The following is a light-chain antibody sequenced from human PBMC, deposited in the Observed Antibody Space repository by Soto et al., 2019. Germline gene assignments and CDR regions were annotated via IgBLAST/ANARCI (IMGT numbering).Light chain of an antibody. CDR1: SSDVGAYDF. CDR3: CSYRGGSIL. V-gene: IGLV2-14*03. Sequence: QSALTQPASVSGSPGQSIAISCTGTSSDVGAYDFVSWYQHHPGEAPKLMIYDVNVRPSGVSNRFSGSKSGNTASLTISGLQAEDEADYYCCSYRGGSILFGTGTKLTVL. J-gene: IGLJ1*01. CDR2: DVN.